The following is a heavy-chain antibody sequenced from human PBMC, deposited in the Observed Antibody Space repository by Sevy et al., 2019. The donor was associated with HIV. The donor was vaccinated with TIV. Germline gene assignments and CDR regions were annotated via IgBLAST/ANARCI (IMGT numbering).Heavy chain of an antibody. CDR2: ISWKSGSI. CDR3: AKEVYGGIAAAGTGEFDP. CDR1: GFTFDDYA. Sequence: GGSLRRSCAASGFTFDDYAMHWVRQAPGKGLEWVSGISWKSGSIGYADSVKGRFTISRDNAKNSLYLQMNSLRADDTALYYCAKEVYGGIAAAGTGEFDPWGQGTLVTVSS. V-gene: IGHV3-9*01. D-gene: IGHD6-13*01. J-gene: IGHJ5*02.